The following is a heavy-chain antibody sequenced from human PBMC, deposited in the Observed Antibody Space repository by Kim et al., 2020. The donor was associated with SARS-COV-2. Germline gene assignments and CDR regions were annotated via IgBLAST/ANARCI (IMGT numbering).Heavy chain of an antibody. D-gene: IGHD5-12*01. CDR1: GGGVTTYA. Sequence: SVKVSCTASGGGVTTYAISWVRQAPGQGLEWMGRIIPVLGVPSYAQKFQGRVTISADKSTSTAFLELSNLKSEDTAMYYCARSSDGYDKDGVDVWGQGTTVTVSS. CDR3: ARSSDGYDKDGVDV. CDR2: IIPVLGVP. V-gene: IGHV1-69*04. J-gene: IGHJ6*02.